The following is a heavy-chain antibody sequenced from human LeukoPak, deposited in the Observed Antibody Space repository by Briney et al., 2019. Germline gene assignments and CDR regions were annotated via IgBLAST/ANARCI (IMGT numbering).Heavy chain of an antibody. CDR1: GGSISTYY. CDR2: IYNSGST. D-gene: IGHD1-26*01. V-gene: IGHV4-59*12. CDR3: ARDIGGSRDS. J-gene: IGHJ4*02. Sequence: SETLSLTCTVSGGSISTYYWSWIRQPPGKGLEWIGYIYNSGSTNYNPSLKSRLTISVDTSKNQFSLKLSYVTAADTAVYYCARDIGGSRDSWGQGTLVTVSS.